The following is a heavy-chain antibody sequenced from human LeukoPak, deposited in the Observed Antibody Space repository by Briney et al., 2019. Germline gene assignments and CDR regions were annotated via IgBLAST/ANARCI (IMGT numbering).Heavy chain of an antibody. CDR2: IYTSGST. CDR3: ARHKRSSSSGEWFDP. D-gene: IGHD6-6*01. V-gene: IGHV4-4*09. J-gene: IGHJ5*02. Sequence: SETLSLTCTVSGGSISSYYWSWIRQPPGKGLEWIGYIYTSGSTNYTPSLKSRVTISVDTSKNQFSLKLSSVTAADTAVYYCARHKRSSSSGEWFDPWGQGTLVTVSS. CDR1: GGSISSYY.